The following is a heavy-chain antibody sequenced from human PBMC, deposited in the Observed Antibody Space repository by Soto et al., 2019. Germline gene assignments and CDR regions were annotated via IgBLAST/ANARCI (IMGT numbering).Heavy chain of an antibody. D-gene: IGHD6-19*01. J-gene: IGHJ4*02. Sequence: GGSLRLSCSASGFTFGDYTMTWFRQAPGKGLEWVGFIRGKAYGGTTEYAASVKGRFTISRDDSKSIAYLQMNSLKTEDTAVYYCTRGRNSGWFYFDYWGQGTLVTVS. CDR1: GFTFGDYT. CDR2: IRGKAYGGTT. V-gene: IGHV3-49*03. CDR3: TRGRNSGWFYFDY.